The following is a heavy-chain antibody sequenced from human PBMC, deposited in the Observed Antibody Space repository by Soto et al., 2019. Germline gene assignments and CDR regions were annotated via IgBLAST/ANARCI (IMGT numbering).Heavy chain of an antibody. D-gene: IGHD5-12*01. CDR2: ISAYNGNT. CDR3: ARDKGGIVATINFDY. Sequence: ASVTVSCKASGYTFTSYGISWVRQAPGQGLEWMGWISAYNGNTNYAQKLQGRVTMTTDTSTSTAYMELRSLRSDDTAVYYCARDKGGIVATINFDYWGQGTLVTVSS. J-gene: IGHJ4*02. CDR1: GYTFTSYG. V-gene: IGHV1-18*01.